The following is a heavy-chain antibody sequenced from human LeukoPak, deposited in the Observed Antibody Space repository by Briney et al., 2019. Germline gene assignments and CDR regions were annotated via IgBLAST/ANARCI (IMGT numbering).Heavy chain of an antibody. J-gene: IGHJ4*02. V-gene: IGHV4-59*08. CDR2: IYYSGST. Sequence: SETLSLTCTVSGGSISSYYWSWIRQPPGKGLEWIGYIYYSGSTNYNPSLKSRVTISVDTSKNQFSLKLSSVTAADTAVYYCAGGYDFWSGYDHWGQGTLVTVSS. CDR1: GGSISSYY. D-gene: IGHD3-3*01. CDR3: AGGYDFWSGYDH.